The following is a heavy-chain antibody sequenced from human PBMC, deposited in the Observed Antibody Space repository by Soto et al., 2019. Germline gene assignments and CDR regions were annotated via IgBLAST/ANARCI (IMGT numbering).Heavy chain of an antibody. CDR2: IVPMLGMS. V-gene: IGHV1-69*02. D-gene: IGHD3-10*01. CDR3: ATSYGAGSRAFDY. Sequence: QVQLVQSGAEVKKPGSSVKVSCKASGDTFSFYTINWVRQAPGLGLEWMGRIVPMLGMSNYALKFQGRVTMNADKSTSTAYMELGSLRSEDTAMYYCATSYGAGSRAFDYWGQGALVTVSS. J-gene: IGHJ4*02. CDR1: GDTFSFYT.